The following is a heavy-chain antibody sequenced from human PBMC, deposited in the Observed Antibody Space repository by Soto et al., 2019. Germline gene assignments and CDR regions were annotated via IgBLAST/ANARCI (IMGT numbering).Heavy chain of an antibody. CDR2: ISYDGSNK. CDR3: ATDSRIVVVTAPYDY. D-gene: IGHD2-21*02. V-gene: IGHV3-30*03. J-gene: IGHJ4*02. Sequence: QVQLVESGGGVVQPGRSLRLSCAASGFTFSSYGMHWVRQAPGKGLEWVAVISYDGSNKYYADSVKGRFTISRDNSKHTLYLQMNSLRAEDTAVYYCATDSRIVVVTAPYDYWGQGTLVTVSS. CDR1: GFTFSSYG.